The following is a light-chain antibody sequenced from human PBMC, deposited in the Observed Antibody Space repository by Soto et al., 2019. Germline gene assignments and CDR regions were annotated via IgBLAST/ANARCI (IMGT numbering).Light chain of an antibody. Sequence: EIVLTQSPGALSLSPGERATLSCWASESVGDYLAWYQQKPGQAPRLLIYGATKRTSGTPDRFSGTGSETAFTLAISRLEPGDFAVYYCQQYVTSPVITFGQGTRLEIK. CDR1: ESVGDY. CDR2: GAT. J-gene: IGKJ5*01. V-gene: IGKV3-20*01. CDR3: QQYVTSPVIT.